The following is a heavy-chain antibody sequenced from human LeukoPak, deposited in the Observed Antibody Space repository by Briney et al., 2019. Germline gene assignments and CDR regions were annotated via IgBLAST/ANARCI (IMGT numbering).Heavy chain of an antibody. CDR1: GFSFSSYA. CDR3: AKDVVVGAIWGWFDP. Sequence: GGSLRLSCAASGFSFSSYAMHWVRQARGRGLEWVAVIRYDGSNEDHADSVKGRFTVSRDNSRNTLYLQMHSLKTEDTAVYYCAKDVVVGAIWGWFDPWGQGTLVTVSS. J-gene: IGHJ5*02. V-gene: IGHV3-30*02. D-gene: IGHD2-15*01. CDR2: IRYDGSNE.